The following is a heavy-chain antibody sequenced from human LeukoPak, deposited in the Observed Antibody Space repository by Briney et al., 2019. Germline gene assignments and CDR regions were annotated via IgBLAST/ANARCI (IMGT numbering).Heavy chain of an antibody. CDR3: ARSAGTYLYFDY. CDR1: GYTLTGYY. V-gene: IGHV1-2*02. Sequence: ASVKVSCKASGYTLTGYYMHWVRPAPGQGLEWMGWINPNSGGTNYAQKFQGRVTMTRDTSISTAYMELSRLRSDDTAVYYCARSAGTYLYFDYWGQGTLVTVSS. CDR2: INPNSGGT. J-gene: IGHJ4*02. D-gene: IGHD6-13*01.